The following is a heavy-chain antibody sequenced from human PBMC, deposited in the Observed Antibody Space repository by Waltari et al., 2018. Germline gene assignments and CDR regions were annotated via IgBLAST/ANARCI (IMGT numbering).Heavy chain of an antibody. D-gene: IGHD1-26*01. J-gene: IGHJ4*02. CDR1: VYTFTSYG. CDR3: ARDPTSSYSGSPIPFDY. V-gene: IGHV1-18*01. CDR2: ISAYNGNT. Sequence: QVQLVQSGAEVKKPGASVKVSCKASVYTFTSYGISWVRQAPGQGLEWMGWISAYNGNTNYAQKLQGRVTMTTDTSTSTDYMELRSLRSDDTAVYYCARDPTSSYSGSPIPFDYWGQGTLVTVSS.